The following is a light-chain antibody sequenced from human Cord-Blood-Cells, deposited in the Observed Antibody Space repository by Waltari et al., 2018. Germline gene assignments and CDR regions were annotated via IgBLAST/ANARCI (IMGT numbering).Light chain of an antibody. CDR1: QSVSSY. J-gene: IGKJ4*01. Sequence: EIVLTQSPATLSLSPGLRATLSCRASQSVSSYLAWYQQKPGQAPRLLIYDASNRATGIPARFSGSGSGTDFTLTISSLEPEDFAVYYCQQRSNWLTFGGGTKVEIK. CDR3: QQRSNWLT. V-gene: IGKV3-11*01. CDR2: DAS.